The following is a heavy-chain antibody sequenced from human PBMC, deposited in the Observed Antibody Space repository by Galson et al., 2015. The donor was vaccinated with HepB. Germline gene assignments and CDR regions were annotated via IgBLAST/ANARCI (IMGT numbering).Heavy chain of an antibody. CDR2: IYHSGST. CDR1: GGSISSGGYS. J-gene: IGHJ5*02. Sequence: TLSLTCAVSGGSISSGGYSWSWIRQPPGKGLEWIGYIYHSGSTYYNPSLKSRVTISVDRSKNQFSLKLSSVTAADTAVYYCARGAKGGAEQNYNWFDPWGQGTLVTVSS. D-gene: IGHD1/OR15-1a*01. CDR3: ARGAKGGAEQNYNWFDP. V-gene: IGHV4-30-2*01.